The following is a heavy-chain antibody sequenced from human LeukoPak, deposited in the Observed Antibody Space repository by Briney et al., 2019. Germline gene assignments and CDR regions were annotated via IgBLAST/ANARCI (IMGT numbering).Heavy chain of an antibody. J-gene: IGHJ4*02. CDR2: ISGDGVST. Sequence: PGESLRLSCVASGLPIADFAMHWVRQAPGKGLEWVSLISGDGVSTFYADSVKGRFSISRDNSKNSLSLEMNSLRTEDTAMYYCARESGKFDYWGQGTLVAVSS. CDR1: GLPIADFA. V-gene: IGHV3-43*02. CDR3: ARESGKFDY.